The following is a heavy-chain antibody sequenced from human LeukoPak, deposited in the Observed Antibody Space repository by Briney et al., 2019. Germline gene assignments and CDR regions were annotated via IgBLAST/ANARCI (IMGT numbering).Heavy chain of an antibody. V-gene: IGHV1-2*02. CDR3: ARDGYTIFGVVKQLPDY. Sequence: ASVKVSCKASGYTFTGYYMHWVRQAPGQGLEWMGWINPNSGGTNYAQKFQGRVTMTTDTSTSTAYMELRSLRSDDTAVYYCARDGYTIFGVVKQLPDYWGQGTLVTVSS. J-gene: IGHJ4*02. D-gene: IGHD3-3*01. CDR1: GYTFTGYY. CDR2: INPNSGGT.